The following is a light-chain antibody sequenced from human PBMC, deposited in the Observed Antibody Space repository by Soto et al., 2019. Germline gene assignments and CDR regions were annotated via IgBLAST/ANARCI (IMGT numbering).Light chain of an antibody. Sequence: EIVMTQSPATVSVSPGERATLSCRASQTISTNLAWYQQKPGQPPRLLIHGASTRASGVPDRFSGSGSGTDLTLTINSLQSEDFSFYYCQHYHRWPPWTFGQGTKVDI. V-gene: IGKV3-15*01. J-gene: IGKJ1*01. CDR3: QHYHRWPPWT. CDR1: QTISTN. CDR2: GAS.